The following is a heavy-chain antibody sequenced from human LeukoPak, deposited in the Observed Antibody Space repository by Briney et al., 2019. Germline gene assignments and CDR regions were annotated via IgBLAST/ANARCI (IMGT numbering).Heavy chain of an antibody. V-gene: IGHV3-66*04. CDR1: GFTVSSDY. CDR2: IYSGGNT. J-gene: IGHJ5*02. CDR3: ARLVTGTTVINSGWFDP. D-gene: IGHD4-23*01. Sequence: GGSLRLSCAASGFTVSSDYMTWVRQAPGKGLEWASVIYSGGNTYYADSVKGRFSISRDNSKNTVYLQMNSLRAEDTAVYYCARLVTGTTVINSGWFDPWGQGTLVTVSS.